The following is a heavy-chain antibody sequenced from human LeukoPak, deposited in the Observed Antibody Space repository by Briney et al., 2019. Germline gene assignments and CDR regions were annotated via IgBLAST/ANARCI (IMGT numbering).Heavy chain of an antibody. J-gene: IGHJ4*02. D-gene: IGHD6-19*01. CDR2: IYHSGST. V-gene: IGHV4-38-2*02. Sequence: SETLSLTCTVSGYTISSGYYWGWIRQPPGKGLEWIGSIYHSGSTYYNPSLKSRVTISVDTSKNQFSLKLSSVTAADTAVYYCARGGSSGWQYYFDYWGQGTLVTVSS. CDR3: ARGGSSGWQYYFDY. CDR1: GYTISSGYY.